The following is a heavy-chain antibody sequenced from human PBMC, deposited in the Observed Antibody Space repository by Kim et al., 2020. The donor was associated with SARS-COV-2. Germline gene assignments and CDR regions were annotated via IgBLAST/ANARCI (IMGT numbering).Heavy chain of an antibody. D-gene: IGHD6-13*01. Sequence: GGSLRLSCAASGFTFSSYGMHWVRQAPGKGLEWVAVISYDGSNKYYADSVKGRFTISRDNSKNTLYLQMNSLRAEDTAVYYCAKDRAFWGSSWFRWGDYWGQGTLVTVSS. V-gene: IGHV3-30*18. CDR3: AKDRAFWGSSWFRWGDY. CDR1: GFTFSSYG. J-gene: IGHJ4*02. CDR2: ISYDGSNK.